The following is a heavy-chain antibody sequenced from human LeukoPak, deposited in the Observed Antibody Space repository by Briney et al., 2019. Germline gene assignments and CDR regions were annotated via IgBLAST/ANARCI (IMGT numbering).Heavy chain of an antibody. V-gene: IGHV1-2*06. CDR1: GQSLTGYF. CDR3: ARALSSRYYYYGMDV. D-gene: IGHD6-6*01. Sequence: ASVKVSCKASGQSLTGYFIHWVRQAPGQGLEWVGRIDPNTGDTIYAQNFQGRVTVTSATSISTAYMELSSLRSEDTAVYYCARALSSRYYYYGMDVWGQGTTVTVSS. J-gene: IGHJ6*02. CDR2: IDPNTGDT.